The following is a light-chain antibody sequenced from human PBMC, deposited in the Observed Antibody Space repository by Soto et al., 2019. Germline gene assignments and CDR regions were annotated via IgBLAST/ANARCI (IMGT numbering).Light chain of an antibody. J-gene: IGLJ1*01. CDR1: NIGSKS. V-gene: IGLV3-21*02. CDR2: DDS. Sequence: SVAQTQPPSVSVAPGHTSRITCGGNNIGSKSVHWYQQKPGQAPVLVVYDDSDRPSGIPERFSGSNSGNTATLTISRVEAGDEADYYCQVWDSSSDHPYVFGTGTKVTVL. CDR3: QVWDSSSDHPYV.